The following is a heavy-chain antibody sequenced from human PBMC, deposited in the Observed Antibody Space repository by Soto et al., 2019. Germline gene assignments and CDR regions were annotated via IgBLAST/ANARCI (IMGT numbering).Heavy chain of an antibody. CDR3: AREGPRPYYYYGMDV. CDR1: GYSFTMSG. V-gene: IGHV1-18*01. J-gene: IGHJ6*02. CDR2: ISGYNGNT. Sequence: ASVKVSCKSSGYSFTMSGISWVRQAPGQGLEWMGWISGYNGNTNYEQKFQDRVTMTTDTSTNTAYMELRSLRSDDTAVYYCAREGPRPYYYYGMDVWGQGTTVTVSS.